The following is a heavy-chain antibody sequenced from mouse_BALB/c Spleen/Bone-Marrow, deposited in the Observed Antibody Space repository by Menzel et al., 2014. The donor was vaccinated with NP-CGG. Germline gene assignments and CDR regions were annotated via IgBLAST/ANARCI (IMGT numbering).Heavy chain of an antibody. J-gene: IGHJ3*01. CDR1: GFTFNSYG. Sequence: EVKLVESGGGLVKSGGSLKLSCAASGFTFNSYGMSWVRQTPEKRLEWVATISGGGSYTFYPDSVKGRFTISRDNAKNNLCLQLSSLGSEDTALYYCARHAYYDQTEVSFVYWGQGTLVTVSA. CDR3: ARHAYYDQTEVSFVY. CDR2: ISGGGSYT. D-gene: IGHD2-4*01. V-gene: IGHV5-9-2*01.